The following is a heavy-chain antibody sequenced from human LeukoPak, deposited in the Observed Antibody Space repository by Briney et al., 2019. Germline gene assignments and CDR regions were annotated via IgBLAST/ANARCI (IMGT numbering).Heavy chain of an antibody. Sequence: ASVKVSCKASGYTFTSYYIHWVRQAPGQGLEWMGRINPNTGGTDYAQKFQGRVTMTRDTSISTAYMDLSRLRSDDTAVYYCARDYCSSTSCLFDYWGQGTPVTVSS. D-gene: IGHD2-2*01. CDR2: INPNTGGT. CDR3: ARDYCSSTSCLFDY. CDR1: GYTFTSYY. J-gene: IGHJ4*02. V-gene: IGHV1-2*06.